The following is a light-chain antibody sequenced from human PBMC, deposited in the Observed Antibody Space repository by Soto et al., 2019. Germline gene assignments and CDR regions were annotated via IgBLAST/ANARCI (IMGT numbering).Light chain of an antibody. CDR3: QQFNNYPL. J-gene: IGKJ4*01. CDR1: QGISSA. V-gene: IGKV1D-13*01. CDR2: DAS. Sequence: AIQLTQPPSSLSASVGDRVTITCRASQGISSALAWYQQKPGKAPKLLIYDASSLESGVPSRFSGSGSGTDFTLTISSLQPEDFATYYCQQFNNYPLFGGGTKVDIK.